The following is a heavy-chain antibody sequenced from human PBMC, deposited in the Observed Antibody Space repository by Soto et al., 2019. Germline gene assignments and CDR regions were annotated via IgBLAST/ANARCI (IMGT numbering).Heavy chain of an antibody. CDR1: GFTFSSYA. J-gene: IGHJ4*02. D-gene: IGHD3-10*01. CDR3: ARDTGGSRGSGSYVHIEYYFDY. V-gene: IGHV3-30-3*01. CDR2: ISYDGSNK. Sequence: GGSLRLSCAASGFTFSSYAMHWVRQAPGKGLEWVAVISYDGSNKYYADSVKGRFTISRDNSKNTLYLQMNSLRAEDTAVYYCARDTGGSRGSGSYVHIEYYFDYWGQGTLVTVSS.